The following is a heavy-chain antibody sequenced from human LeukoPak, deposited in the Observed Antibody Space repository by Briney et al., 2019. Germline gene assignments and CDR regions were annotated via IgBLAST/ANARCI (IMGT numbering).Heavy chain of an antibody. D-gene: IGHD3-10*01. CDR3: AKDSGPDDAFDI. J-gene: IGHJ3*02. V-gene: IGHV3-23*01. CDR2: ISGSGGST. CDR1: GFIFSSYA. Sequence: GGSLRLSCAASGFIFSSYAMSWVRQAPGKGLEWVSAISGSGGSTYYADSVKGRFTISRDNSKNTLYLQMNSLRAEDTAVYYCAKDSGPDDAFDIWGQGTMVTVSS.